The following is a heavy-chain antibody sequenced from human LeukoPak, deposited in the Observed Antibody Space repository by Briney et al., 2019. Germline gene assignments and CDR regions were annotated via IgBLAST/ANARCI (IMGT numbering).Heavy chain of an antibody. CDR3: ARATTEYYYYYYMDV. J-gene: IGHJ6*03. CDR2: IITYNGNT. V-gene: IGHV1-18*01. CDR1: GYTFTSYG. Sequence: ASVKVSCKTSGYTFTSYGLSWVRQAPGQGLEWMGWIITYNGNTYYSQKLQGRVTMTTDTSTSTAYMELRSLRSDDTAVYYCARATTEYYYYYYMDVWGKGTTVTVSS. D-gene: IGHD1-26*01.